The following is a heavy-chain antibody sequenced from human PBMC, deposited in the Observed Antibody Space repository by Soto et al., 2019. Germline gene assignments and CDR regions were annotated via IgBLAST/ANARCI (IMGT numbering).Heavy chain of an antibody. V-gene: IGHV3-23*01. J-gene: IGHJ6*02. D-gene: IGHD2-21*02. CDR1: GFTFSSYA. CDR2: ISGSGGST. Sequence: EVQLLESGGGLVQPGGSLRLSCAASGFTFSSYAMSWVRQAPGKGLEWVSAISGSGGSTYYADSVKGRFTISRDNSKNTRYLQMNSLRAEDTAVYYCAKDKEVTTGNYYYYYGMDVWGQGTTVTVSS. CDR3: AKDKEVTTGNYYYYYGMDV.